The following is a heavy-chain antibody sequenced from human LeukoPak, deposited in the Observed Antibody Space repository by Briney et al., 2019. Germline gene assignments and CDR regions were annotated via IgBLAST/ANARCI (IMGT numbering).Heavy chain of an antibody. CDR3: ARDQESSGYDLFDAFDI. CDR2: ISAYNGNT. Sequence: GASVKVSCKASGYTFTNYGISWVRQAPGQGLAWMGWISAYNGNTNYAQKLQGRVTVTTDTSTSTAYMELRSLRSEDTAVYYCARDQESSGYDLFDAFDIWGQGTMVTVSS. V-gene: IGHV1-18*01. D-gene: IGHD5-12*01. J-gene: IGHJ3*02. CDR1: GYTFTNYG.